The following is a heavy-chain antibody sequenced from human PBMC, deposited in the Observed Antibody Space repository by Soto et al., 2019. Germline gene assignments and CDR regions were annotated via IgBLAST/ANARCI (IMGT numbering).Heavy chain of an antibody. V-gene: IGHV3-30-3*01. CDR3: ASVGYDSSGYYWPLDY. D-gene: IGHD3-22*01. CDR1: GFTFSSYA. CDR2: ISYDGSNK. J-gene: IGHJ4*02. Sequence: PGGSLRLSCAASGFTFSSYAMHWVRQAPGKGLEWVAVISYDGSNKYYADSVKGRFTISRDNSKNTLYLQMNSLRAEDTAVYYCASVGYDSSGYYWPLDYWGQGTLVTVSS.